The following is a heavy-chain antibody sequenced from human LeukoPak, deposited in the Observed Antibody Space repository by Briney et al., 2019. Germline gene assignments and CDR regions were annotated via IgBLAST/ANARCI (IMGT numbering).Heavy chain of an antibody. CDR1: GFSFNNYA. Sequence: GGSLRLSCAASGFSFNNYAMSWVRQAPGKGLEWVSSISDSGDKIYYADSVKGRFTISRDNSKNALFLQMNSLRAEDTAVYYCARFLYGDYALDYWGQGTLVTVSS. J-gene: IGHJ4*02. V-gene: IGHV3-23*01. CDR3: ARFLYGDYALDY. D-gene: IGHD4-17*01. CDR2: ISDSGDKI.